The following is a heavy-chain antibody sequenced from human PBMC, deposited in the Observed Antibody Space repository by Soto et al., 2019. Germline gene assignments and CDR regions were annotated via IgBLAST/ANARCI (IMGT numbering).Heavy chain of an antibody. J-gene: IGHJ4*02. CDR1: GFTFSNYA. CDR2: IRASGVTT. D-gene: IGHD1-26*01. V-gene: IGHV3-23*01. CDR3: AKGAIGRLDY. Sequence: DVQLLDSGGGFVQPGRSLRLSCAASGFTFSNYAMSWVRQAPGKGLEWVSTIRASGVTTFYADSARGRFTISRDNSKNTLSLQMNSLTADDTAIYYCAKGAIGRLDYLGQGTLVTVSS.